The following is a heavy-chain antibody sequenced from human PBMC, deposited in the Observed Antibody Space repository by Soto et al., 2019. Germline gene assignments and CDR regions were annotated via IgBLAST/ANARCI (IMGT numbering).Heavy chain of an antibody. CDR2: IHYSGYT. J-gene: IGHJ4*02. D-gene: IGHD3-22*01. CDR1: GGSISSSSYY. V-gene: IGHV4-39*01. Sequence: QLQLQESGPGLVKPSETLSLTCTVSGGSISSSSYYWGWIRQPPGKGLEWIGSIHYSGYTYYNPSLKSGVTISVDTSKNQFSLKLSSVTAADTAVYYCGRLVYDSSGYRPGWGQGTLVTVSS. CDR3: GRLVYDSSGYRPG.